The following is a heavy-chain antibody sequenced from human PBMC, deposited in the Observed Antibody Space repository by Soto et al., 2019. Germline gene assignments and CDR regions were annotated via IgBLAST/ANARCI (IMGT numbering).Heavy chain of an antibody. J-gene: IGHJ4*02. CDR1: GASITYYY. D-gene: IGHD2-2*01. Sequence: SETLSLTCAVSGASITYYYWNWIRQPPGRGLEWIVSFSSTGSTVYNPSLRSRVTISLDTSKNQFSLTLNSVTAADTAVYYCASFGGSRYHQHVFAFCSQGTLVTVSS. CDR3: ASFGGSRYHQHVFAF. V-gene: IGHV4-59*01. CDR2: FSSTGST.